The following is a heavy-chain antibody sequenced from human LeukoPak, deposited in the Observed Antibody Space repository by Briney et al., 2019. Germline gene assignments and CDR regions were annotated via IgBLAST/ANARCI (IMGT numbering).Heavy chain of an antibody. CDR3: ASRSSVAASGPG. J-gene: IGHJ4*02. CDR1: GFTFSSYW. Sequence: GGSLRLSCAVSGFTFSSYWMRWVRQAPGKGLEWVANINQDGSEKYYVDSVKGRFTISRDNAKNSLYLQMSSLRADDTALYYCASRSSVAASGPGWGQGTLVTVSS. D-gene: IGHD6-6*01. V-gene: IGHV3-7*01. CDR2: INQDGSEK.